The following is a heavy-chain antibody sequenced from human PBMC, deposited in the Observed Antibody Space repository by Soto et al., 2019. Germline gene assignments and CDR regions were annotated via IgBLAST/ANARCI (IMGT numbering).Heavy chain of an antibody. CDR3: ARDVAAFTFDY. Sequence: PSEPLSLTCTVSGGTISSYYWSWIRQPAGKGLEXIXXXYXSXXXNXXXXLKSRVTMAVDTSKNQFSLKLSSVTAADKAVYYCARDVAAFTFDYWGQGDLVTGSS. J-gene: IGHJ4*02. V-gene: IGHV4-4*07. CDR2: XYXSXXX. D-gene: IGHD6-6*01. CDR1: GGTISSYY.